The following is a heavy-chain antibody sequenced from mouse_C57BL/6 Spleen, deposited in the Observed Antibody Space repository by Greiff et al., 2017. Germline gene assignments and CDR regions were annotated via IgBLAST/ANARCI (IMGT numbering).Heavy chain of an antibody. CDR2: IDPSDSYT. Sequence: QVQLQQPGAELVKPGASVKLSCKASGYTFTSYWMQWVKQRPGQGLEWIGEIDPSDSYTNYNQKFKGKATLTVDTSSSTAYMQLSSLTSEDSAVYDCARWYGSTLGYAMDYWGQGTSVTVSS. CDR3: ARWYGSTLGYAMDY. V-gene: IGHV1-50*01. J-gene: IGHJ4*01. CDR1: GYTFTSYW. D-gene: IGHD1-1*01.